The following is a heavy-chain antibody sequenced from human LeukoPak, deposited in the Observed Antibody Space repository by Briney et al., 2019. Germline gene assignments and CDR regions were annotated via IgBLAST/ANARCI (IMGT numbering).Heavy chain of an antibody. CDR3: ARHETYCGGDCYLIDD. D-gene: IGHD2-21*01. V-gene: IGHV5-51*01. CDR2: IDPGDSDT. Sequence: GESLKISCKGSGYSFTSYWIGWVRQMTGKGLEWMGIIDPGDSDTRYSPSFQGQVTISADTSISTAYLQWSSLKASDTAMYYCARHETYCGGDCYLIDDWGQGTLVTVSS. CDR1: GYSFTSYW. J-gene: IGHJ4*02.